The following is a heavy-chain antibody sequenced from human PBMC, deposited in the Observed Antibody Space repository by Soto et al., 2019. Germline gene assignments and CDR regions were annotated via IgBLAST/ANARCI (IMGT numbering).Heavy chain of an antibody. CDR1: GYTFTTYG. CDR3: VRDTVAGTYFDY. V-gene: IGHV1-18*01. Sequence: QVQLVQSGAEVKKPGASVKVSCKASGYTFTTYGISWVRQAPGQGLEWMGWINGYNGNTNYAQKLQGRVTMTTDTATSTAYMEPRSLRSDDPAVYYCVRDTVAGTYFDYWGQGPLVTVSS. J-gene: IGHJ4*02. CDR2: INGYNGNT. D-gene: IGHD6-19*01.